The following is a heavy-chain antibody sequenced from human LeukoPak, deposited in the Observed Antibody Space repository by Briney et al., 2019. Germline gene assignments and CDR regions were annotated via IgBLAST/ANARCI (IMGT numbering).Heavy chain of an antibody. Sequence: GGSLRLSCAASGFSFKDYAMRWVRQSPGKGLEWVAVTSYDESTKYYVDSVRGRFTISRDNSKNTLFLQMNSLRDEDTAFYYCARDRDWLRDFDYWGQGTLVIVSS. CDR3: ARDRDWLRDFDY. J-gene: IGHJ4*02. D-gene: IGHD5-12*01. CDR1: GFSFKDYA. CDR2: TSYDESTK. V-gene: IGHV3-30*04.